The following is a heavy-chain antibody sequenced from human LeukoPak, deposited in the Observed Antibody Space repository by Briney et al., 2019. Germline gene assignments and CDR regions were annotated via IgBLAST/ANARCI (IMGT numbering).Heavy chain of an antibody. CDR2: IYHSGST. V-gene: IGHV4-30-2*01. J-gene: IGHJ4*02. D-gene: IGHD3-16*01. CDR1: GGSISSGGYS. CDR3: ARVSAEEGGHYFDY. Sequence: PSETLSLTCAVSGGSISSGGYSWSWIRQPPGKGLEWIGYIYHSGSTYYNPSLKSRVTISVDRSKNQFSLKLSSATAADTAVYYCARVSAEEGGHYFDYWGQGTLVTVSS.